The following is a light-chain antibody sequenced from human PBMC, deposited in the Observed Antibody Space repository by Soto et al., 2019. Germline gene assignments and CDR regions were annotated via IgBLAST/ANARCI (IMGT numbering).Light chain of an antibody. Sequence: NFMLTQPHSVSESPGKTVTISCTRSSGSIASNYVQWYQQRPGSAPTTVIYEDNQRPSGVPDRFSGSIDSSSNSASLTISGLKTEDEADYYCQSYDSSNDVVFGGGTKLPS. V-gene: IGLV6-57*04. CDR2: EDN. CDR1: SGSIASNY. CDR3: QSYDSSNDVV. J-gene: IGLJ2*01.